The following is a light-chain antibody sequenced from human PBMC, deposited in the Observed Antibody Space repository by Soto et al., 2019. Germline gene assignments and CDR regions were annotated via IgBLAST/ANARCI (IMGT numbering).Light chain of an antibody. V-gene: IGKV3-11*01. CDR3: QQRNYWPVT. CDR1: QSVDSY. Sequence: EIVLTQSPADLSLSPGEGATLSCRASQSVDSYLAWYQQKPGQAPRLLIYDASNRATGIPARFSGSGSGTDFTLTISSLEPEDFAVYYCQQRNYWPVTFGHGTRVEIK. J-gene: IGKJ5*01. CDR2: DAS.